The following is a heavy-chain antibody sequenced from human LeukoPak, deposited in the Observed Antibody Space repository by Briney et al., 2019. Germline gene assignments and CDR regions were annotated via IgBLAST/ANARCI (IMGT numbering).Heavy chain of an antibody. D-gene: IGHD2-21*02. CDR3: ARAGVYCGGDCYTDY. Sequence: GASVKVSCKASGGTFSSYAISWVRQAPGQGLEWMGGIIPIFGTANYAQKFQGRVTITTDESTSTAYMELSSLRSEDTAVYYCARAGVYCGGDCYTDYWGKGTLVTVSS. J-gene: IGHJ4*02. CDR2: IIPIFGTA. V-gene: IGHV1-69*05. CDR1: GGTFSSYA.